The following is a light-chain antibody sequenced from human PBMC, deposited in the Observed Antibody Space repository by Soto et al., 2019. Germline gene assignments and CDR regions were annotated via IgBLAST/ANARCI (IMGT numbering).Light chain of an antibody. CDR1: QFVSSS. CDR3: QQRSNWPPT. Sequence: DIVVTQSPATLSASPGERVTLSCRASQFVSSSLAWYQRRPGQVPRVLIYDASNRETGIPARFSGSGSGTDFTLTISSLEPEDFAVYYCQQRSNWPPTFGQGTRLEIK. CDR2: DAS. V-gene: IGKV3-11*01. J-gene: IGKJ5*01.